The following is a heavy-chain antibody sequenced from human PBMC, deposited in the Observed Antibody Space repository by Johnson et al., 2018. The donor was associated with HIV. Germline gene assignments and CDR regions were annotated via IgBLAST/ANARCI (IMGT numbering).Heavy chain of an antibody. CDR1: GFTFDDYA. D-gene: IGHD1-26*01. V-gene: IGHV3-20*04. CDR2: IRWNGGST. CDR3: ARGVGSIVGAMSTFDI. J-gene: IGHJ3*02. Sequence: VQLVESGGGVVHPGRSLRLSCAAYGFTFDDYAMIWVRQAPGKGLEWVSGIRWNGGSTSYADSVKGRFTISRDNAKNSLYLQMNSLRPEDTALYYCARGVGSIVGAMSTFDIWGQGTMVTVSS.